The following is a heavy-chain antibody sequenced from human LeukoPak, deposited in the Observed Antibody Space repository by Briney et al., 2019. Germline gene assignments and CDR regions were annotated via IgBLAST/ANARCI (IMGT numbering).Heavy chain of an antibody. CDR1: GFSLSTYA. J-gene: IGHJ4*02. CDR2: LSYDGITK. V-gene: IGHV3-30-3*01. D-gene: IGHD3-22*01. CDR3: AKESPDAWDSSGYYRN. Sequence: PGGSLRLSCAVSGFSLSTYAVHWVRQAPDKGLEWVAVLSYDGITKYNADSVKDRFTISRDNSKNTLYLQMNSLRAEDTAVYYCAKESPDAWDSSGYYRNWGQGTLVTVSS.